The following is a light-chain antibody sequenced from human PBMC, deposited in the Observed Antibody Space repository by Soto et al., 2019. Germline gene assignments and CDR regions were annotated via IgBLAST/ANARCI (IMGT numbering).Light chain of an antibody. CDR2: EVS. V-gene: IGKV2-30*01. CDR3: MQARQTPIT. J-gene: IGKJ5*01. CDR1: QSLVYSNGHTY. Sequence: DEVLTQSPVSLPVTLGQPASISCRSSQSLVYSNGHTYLNWFQQRPGQSPRRLIYEVSNRDSGVPDRFSGSGSGTDFTLRISRVEAEDVGVYYCMQARQTPITFGQGTRLEIK.